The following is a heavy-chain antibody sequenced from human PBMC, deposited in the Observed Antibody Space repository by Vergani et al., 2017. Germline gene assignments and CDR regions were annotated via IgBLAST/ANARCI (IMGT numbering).Heavy chain of an antibody. CDR2: IIPILGTA. V-gene: IGHV1-69*01. CDR3: ARGNTGYSYGFGYMDV. J-gene: IGHJ6*03. D-gene: IGHD5-18*01. CDR1: GGTFSSYA. Sequence: QVQLVQSGAEVKKPGSSVKVSCKASGGTFSSYAISWVRQAPGQGLEWMGGIIPILGTANYAQKFQGRVTITADESTSTAYMELSSLRSEDTAVYYCARGNTGYSYGFGYMDVWGKGTTVTVSS.